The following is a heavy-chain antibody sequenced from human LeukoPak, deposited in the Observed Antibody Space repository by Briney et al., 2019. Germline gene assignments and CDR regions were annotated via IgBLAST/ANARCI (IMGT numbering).Heavy chain of an antibody. D-gene: IGHD7-27*01. CDR1: AFTFSGAC. CDR2: IREDGTEK. Sequence: PGGSLSLSCTAAAFTFSGACMTWVRQAAGKGLEWVANIREDGTEKNYVDSVKGRFTISRDNAKNSLFLQMSNLRDDDTAIYYCARHVGISFWGQGTLVTVSS. J-gene: IGHJ4*02. V-gene: IGHV3-7*01. CDR3: ARHVGISF.